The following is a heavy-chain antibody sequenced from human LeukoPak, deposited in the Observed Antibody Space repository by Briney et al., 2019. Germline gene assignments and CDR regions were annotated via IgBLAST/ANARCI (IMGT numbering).Heavy chain of an antibody. Sequence: GGSLRLSCAASGFSFTSYAMSWVRQAPGKGLEWVSAISGSGGSTYYADSVKGRFTISRDNSKNTLYLQMNSLRAEDTAVYYCAREAATYSSSWYFDYWGQGTLVTVSS. V-gene: IGHV3-23*01. D-gene: IGHD6-13*01. CDR3: AREAATYSSSWYFDY. J-gene: IGHJ4*02. CDR2: ISGSGGST. CDR1: GFSFTSYA.